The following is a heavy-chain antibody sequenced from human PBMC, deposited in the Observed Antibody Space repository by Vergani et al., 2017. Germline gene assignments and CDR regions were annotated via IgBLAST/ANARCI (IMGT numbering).Heavy chain of an antibody. V-gene: IGHV3-20*01. Sequence: EVQLVESGGGVVRPGGSLRLSCAASGFTFDDYAMSWVRQAPGKGLEWVSSIKWNGGSTGYADSVKGRFTISRDNAKNSLYLQMNSLRAEDTALYHCAREGGAAALNWFDPWGQGTLVTVSS. CDR1: GFTFDDYA. J-gene: IGHJ5*02. D-gene: IGHD6-13*01. CDR2: IKWNGGST. CDR3: AREGGAAALNWFDP.